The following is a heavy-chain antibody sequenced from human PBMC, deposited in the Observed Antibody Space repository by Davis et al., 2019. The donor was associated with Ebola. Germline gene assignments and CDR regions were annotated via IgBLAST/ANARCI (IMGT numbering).Heavy chain of an antibody. CDR2: INPDGDTS. Sequence: ASVKVSCKISGYKFTSFYIHWVRQAPGQGLEWMGVINPDGDTSTYAQKFQGRVTMTSDTSTSTVYIDLSSLRPEDTAVYYCARAPGGDGYRHYYHYSYMEVWGKGTTVIVSS. D-gene: IGHD3-16*02. CDR3: ARAPGGDGYRHYYHYSYMEV. J-gene: IGHJ6*03. CDR1: GYKFTSFY. V-gene: IGHV1-46*01.